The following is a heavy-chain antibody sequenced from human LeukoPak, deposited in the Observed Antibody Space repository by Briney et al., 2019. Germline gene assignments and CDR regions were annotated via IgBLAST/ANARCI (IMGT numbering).Heavy chain of an antibody. CDR2: INPNGGGT. V-gene: IGHV1-2*02. CDR1: GYSFTGYY. D-gene: IGHD6-13*01. J-gene: IGHJ1*01. CDR3: ARVDSSSWYSHGDEYFQH. Sequence: ASVKVSCKTSGYSFTGYYIHWVRQAPGQGLEWMGWINPNGGGTTYAQKFQGRVTMTRDTSISTAYMELSRLRSDDTAVYYCARVDSSSWYSHGDEYFQHWGQGTLVTVSS.